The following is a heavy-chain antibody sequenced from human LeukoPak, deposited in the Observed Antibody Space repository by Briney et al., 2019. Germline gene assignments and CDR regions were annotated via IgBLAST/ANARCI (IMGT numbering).Heavy chain of an antibody. CDR1: GFTVSSTY. CDR3: TTAAWDY. D-gene: IGHD6-25*01. V-gene: IGHV3-66*01. Sequence: GESLRLSCEASGFTVSSTYISWVRQAPGKGLEWVSVIYSSGGTYYADSVKGRFTISRDTSKNMVYLQMNNLRAVDTALYYCTTAAWDYWGQGTLVIVSS. CDR2: IYSSGGT. J-gene: IGHJ4*02.